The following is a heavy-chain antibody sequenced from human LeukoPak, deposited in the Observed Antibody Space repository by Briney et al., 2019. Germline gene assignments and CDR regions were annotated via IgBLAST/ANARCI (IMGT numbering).Heavy chain of an antibody. CDR3: ARHRLEGDTFDI. CDR2: RYFSGDN. V-gene: IGHV4-39*01. D-gene: IGHD3-3*01. J-gene: IGHJ3*02. Sequence: SETLSLTCTVSGGSISSSDHYWAWIRQPPGKGLEWIGSRYFSGDNYYSPSLKSRATISVDTSRNQFTLKLNSVTATDTAVYFCARHRLEGDTFDIWGQGTLVTVSS. CDR1: GGSISSSDHY.